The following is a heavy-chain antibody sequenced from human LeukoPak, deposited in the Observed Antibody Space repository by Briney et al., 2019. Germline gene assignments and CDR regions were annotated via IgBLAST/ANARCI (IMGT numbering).Heavy chain of an antibody. CDR3: TTERGSVSWYEYYFDY. J-gene: IGHJ4*02. CDR2: MKSKTDGGAT. Sequence: PGGSLRLSCVASGFTFSNAWMSWVRQAPGKGLEWVGRMKSKTDGGATDYAAPVKGRFTISRDDSKNTLYLQMSSLKTEDTAVYYCTTERGSVSWYEYYFDYWGQGTLVTVSS. D-gene: IGHD6-13*01. CDR1: GFTFSNAW. V-gene: IGHV3-15*01.